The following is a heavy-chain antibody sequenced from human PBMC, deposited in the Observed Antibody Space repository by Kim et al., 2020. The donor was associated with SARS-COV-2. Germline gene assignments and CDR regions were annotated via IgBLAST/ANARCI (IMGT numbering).Heavy chain of an antibody. CDR3: ARKGIADAFDI. D-gene: IGHD6-13*01. V-gene: IGHV1-46*01. Sequence: ASVKVSCKASGYTVTSYYMHWVRQAPGQGLEWMGIINPSGGSTSYAQKFQGRVTMTRDTSTSTVYMELSSLRSEDTAVYYCARKGIADAFDIWGQGTMVTVSS. CDR2: INPSGGST. CDR1: GYTVTSYY. J-gene: IGHJ3*02.